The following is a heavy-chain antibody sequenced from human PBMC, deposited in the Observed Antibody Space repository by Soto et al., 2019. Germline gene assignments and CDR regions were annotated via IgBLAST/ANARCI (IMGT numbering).Heavy chain of an antibody. J-gene: IGHJ4*02. CDR1: GFTFSDYV. CDR3: AKGGDYWSGFSPD. Sequence: GGSLSLSCASSGFTFSDYVMSWVRQAPGKGLEWVSDICASGGIAYDVASERCRFTISRDNTKNPLFLQMNSMTDDDTGVYYCAKGGDYWSGFSPDWGQGTLVTVSS. V-gene: IGHV3-23*01. D-gene: IGHD3-3*01. CDR2: ICASGGIA.